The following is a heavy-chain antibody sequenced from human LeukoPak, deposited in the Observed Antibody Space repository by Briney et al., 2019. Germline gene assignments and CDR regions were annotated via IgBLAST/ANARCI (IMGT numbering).Heavy chain of an antibody. Sequence: ASVKVSCKASGYTFTGYYMHWVRQAPGQGLEWMGIINPSGGSTSYAQKFQGRVTMTRDTSTSTVYMELSSLRSEDTAVYYCARTYSSGLFDPWGQGTLVTVSS. CDR3: ARTYSSGLFDP. J-gene: IGHJ5*02. CDR2: INPSGGST. D-gene: IGHD6-19*01. V-gene: IGHV1-46*01. CDR1: GYTFTGYY.